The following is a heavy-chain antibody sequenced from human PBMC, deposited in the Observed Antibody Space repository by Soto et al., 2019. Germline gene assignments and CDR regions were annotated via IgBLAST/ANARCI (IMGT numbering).Heavy chain of an antibody. D-gene: IGHD3-10*01. J-gene: IGHJ6*02. CDR2: IIPIFGTA. V-gene: IGHV1-69*12. CDR1: GGTFSSYA. CDR3: ASIRANTYYYGMDV. Sequence: QVQLVQSGAEVKKPGSSVMVSCKASGGTFSSYAISWVRQAPGQGLEWMGGIIPIFGTADYAQKFQGRVTITADESTSTAYLELSSLRSEDTAVYYCASIRANTYYYGMDVWGQGTTVTVSS.